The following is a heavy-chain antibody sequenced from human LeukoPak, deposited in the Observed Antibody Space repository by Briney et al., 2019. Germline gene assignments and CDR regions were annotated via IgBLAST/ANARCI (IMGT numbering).Heavy chain of an antibody. CDR2: INWNGSIT. CDR3: ARVYLSQQLVPGLDY. CDR1: GFIFDDYG. Sequence: PGGSLRLSCAASGFIFDDYGMSWVRQAPGKGLEWVSGINWNGSITGYADFVKGRFTISRDNAKNSLYLQMNSLRAEDTALCYCARVYLSQQLVPGLDYWGQGTLVTVSS. D-gene: IGHD6-13*01. V-gene: IGHV3-20*04. J-gene: IGHJ4*02.